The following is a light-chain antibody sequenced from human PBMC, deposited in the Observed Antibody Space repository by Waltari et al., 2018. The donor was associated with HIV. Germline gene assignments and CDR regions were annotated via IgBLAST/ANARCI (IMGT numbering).Light chain of an antibody. CDR3: CSYTGYNDFL. V-gene: IGLV2-8*01. Sequence: QSALTQPPSASGSPGQSVTISCTGTSSDVGGYNYVSWYQQHPGKAPKLIIFEVTKRPSGVPNRFSCSKSGNTASLTVSGLQADDEADYYCCSYTGYNDFLFGAGTKLTVL. CDR2: EVT. CDR1: SSDVGGYNY. J-gene: IGLJ3*02.